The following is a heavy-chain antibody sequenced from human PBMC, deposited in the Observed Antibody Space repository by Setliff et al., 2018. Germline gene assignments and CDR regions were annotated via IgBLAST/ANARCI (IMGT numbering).Heavy chain of an antibody. CDR1: GLTFSSYW. D-gene: IGHD3-10*01. CDR2: IKQDGSEK. CDR3: AKDLSRVLLWFGAGS. V-gene: IGHV3-7*03. J-gene: IGHJ5*02. Sequence: GGSLRLSCAASGLTFSSYWMSWVRQAPGKGLEWVANIKQDGSEKYYVDSVKGRFTISRDNAKNSLYLQMNSLRAEDTAVYYCAKDLSRVLLWFGAGSWGQGTLVTVSS.